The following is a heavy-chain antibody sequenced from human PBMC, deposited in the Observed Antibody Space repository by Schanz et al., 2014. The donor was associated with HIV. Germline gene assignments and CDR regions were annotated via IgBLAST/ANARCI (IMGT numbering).Heavy chain of an antibody. Sequence: QVQLLQWGAGLLKPSETLSLTCTVYGGSFSDYQWTWIRQTPTQGLEWVGEINHRGISNYSPSLRSRAAMSVATSKRQFSLKLTSVTAADTAVYYCARSYYYDGSPLPLDSWGQGTLVTVSS. D-gene: IGHD3-22*01. CDR3: ARSYYYDGSPLPLDS. J-gene: IGHJ4*02. V-gene: IGHV4-34*01. CDR2: INHRGIS. CDR1: GGSFSDYQ.